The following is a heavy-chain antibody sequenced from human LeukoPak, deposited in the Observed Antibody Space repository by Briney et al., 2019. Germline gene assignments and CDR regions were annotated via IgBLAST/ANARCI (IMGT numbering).Heavy chain of an antibody. CDR3: AREDYYDSSGYSHGASRWFDP. D-gene: IGHD3-22*01. CDR1: GGSISSYY. CDR2: IYYSGST. J-gene: IGHJ5*02. V-gene: IGHV4-59*01. Sequence: SETLSLTCTVSGGSISSYYWSWIRQPPGKGLEWIGYIYYSGSTNYNPSLKSRVTISVDTSKNQFSLKLSSVTAADTAVYYCAREDYYDSSGYSHGASRWFDPWGQGTLVTVSS.